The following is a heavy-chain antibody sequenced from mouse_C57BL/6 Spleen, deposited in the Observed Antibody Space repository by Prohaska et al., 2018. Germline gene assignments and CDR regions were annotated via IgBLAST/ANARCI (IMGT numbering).Heavy chain of an antibody. CDR1: GFTFRGFW. Sequence: EVQLLETGGGLVQPGGSRGLSCEGSGFTFRGFWMSWVRQTPGKTLEWIGDMNSDGMAIKYAPSIKDRFTIFRDNDKRTLYLQMSNVRSEHTATYFCMRYINYWYFDVCGTGTTVTVSS. V-gene: IGHV11-2*01. D-gene: IGHD1-1*01. J-gene: IGHJ1*03. CDR3: MRYINYWYFDV. CDR2: MNSDGMAI.